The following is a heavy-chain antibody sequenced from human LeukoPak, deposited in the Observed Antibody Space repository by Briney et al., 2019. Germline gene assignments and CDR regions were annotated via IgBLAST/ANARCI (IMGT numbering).Heavy chain of an antibody. CDR2: ISGSGGST. D-gene: IGHD5-18*01. J-gene: IGHJ4*02. Sequence: GGSLRLSCAASGFTFSSYAMSWVRQAPGKGLEWVSAISGSGGSTYYADSVKGRFTISRDNSKNTLYLQMNSLRAEDTALYYCAKDNGYSYGFSLDYWGQGTLVTVSS. CDR3: AKDNGYSYGFSLDY. V-gene: IGHV3-23*01. CDR1: GFTFSSYA.